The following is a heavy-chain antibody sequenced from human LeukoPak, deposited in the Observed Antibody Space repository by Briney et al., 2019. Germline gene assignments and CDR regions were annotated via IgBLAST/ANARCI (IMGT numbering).Heavy chain of an antibody. CDR3: AKDDAWLRFGE. Sequence: GGSLRLSCAASGFTFSNHGMDWVRQAPGKGLEWVSGISPSGDITYYADSVKGRFTISRDNSKDTLYLEVISLAAEDTAVYYCAKDDAWLRFGEWSQGTLVTVSS. J-gene: IGHJ4*02. CDR2: ISPSGDIT. CDR1: GFTFSNHG. D-gene: IGHD5-12*01. V-gene: IGHV3-23*01.